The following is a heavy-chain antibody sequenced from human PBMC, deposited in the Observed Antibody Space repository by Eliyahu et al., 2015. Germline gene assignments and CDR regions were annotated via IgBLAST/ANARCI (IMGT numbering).Heavy chain of an antibody. Sequence: QVQLVQSGSELKQPGASXKVSCKAXGYTFTGYSMNWVRQALGQGFEWMGWINMNTGNPTYAQGFTGRFVFSLDTSVTTAYLQISSLKAEDTAVYYCVRDNFFQGVSNLDYWGQGTLVTVSS. J-gene: IGHJ4*02. V-gene: IGHV7-4-1*02. CDR1: GYTFTGYS. D-gene: IGHD3-10*01. CDR2: INMNTGNP. CDR3: VRDNFFQGVSNLDY.